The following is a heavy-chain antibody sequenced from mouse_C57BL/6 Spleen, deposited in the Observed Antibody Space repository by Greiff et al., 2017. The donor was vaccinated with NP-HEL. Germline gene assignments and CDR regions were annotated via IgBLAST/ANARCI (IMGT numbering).Heavy chain of an antibody. D-gene: IGHD1-1*01. CDR2: IDPSDSEP. Sequence: QVQLQQPGAELVRPGSSVKLSCKASGYTFTSYWMHWVKQRPIQGLEWIGNIDPSDSEPHYNQKFKDKATLTVDKSSSTAYMQLSSLTSEDSAVYYCARGRLYYGSSYWYFDVWGTGTTVTVSS. CDR1: GYTFTSYW. V-gene: IGHV1-52*01. J-gene: IGHJ1*03. CDR3: ARGRLYYGSSYWYFDV.